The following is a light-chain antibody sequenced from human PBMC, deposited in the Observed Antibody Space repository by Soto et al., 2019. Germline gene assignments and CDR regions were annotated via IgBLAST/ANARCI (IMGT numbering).Light chain of an antibody. CDR2: ATS. Sequence: DIQMTQSPPSVSASVGDRVTITCRASQAINNWLAWCQQKPGHAPKLLIYATSTLQTGVPSRFSGSGSGTDSTLTISSLQPEDFATYYCQQANSFPLTFGGGTKVEFK. CDR3: QQANSFPLT. CDR1: QAINNW. V-gene: IGKV1-12*01. J-gene: IGKJ4*01.